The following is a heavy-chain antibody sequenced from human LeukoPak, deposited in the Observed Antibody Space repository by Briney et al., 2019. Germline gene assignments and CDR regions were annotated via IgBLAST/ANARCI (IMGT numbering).Heavy chain of an antibody. CDR2: INRGGDT. Sequence: ETXXXTXTVYGGSSSGDYWSWIRQPPGKGLEWIGEINRGGDTSYNPSLKSRVTMSVDTSKNQFSLKLSSVTAADTAVYYCARGYGSGSFYGYWGQGTLVTVSS. V-gene: IGHV4-34*01. J-gene: IGHJ4*02. CDR1: GGSSSGDY. D-gene: IGHD3-10*01. CDR3: ARGYGSGSFYGY.